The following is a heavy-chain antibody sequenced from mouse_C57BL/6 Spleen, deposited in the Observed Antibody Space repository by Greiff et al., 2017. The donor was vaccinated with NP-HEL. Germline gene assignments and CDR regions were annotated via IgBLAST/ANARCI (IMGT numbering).Heavy chain of an antibody. D-gene: IGHD2-13*01. CDR2: IDPSDSYT. J-gene: IGHJ3*01. Sequence: VQLQQPGAELVMPGASVKLSCKASGYTFTSYWMHWVKQRPGQGLEWIGEIDPSDSYTNYNQKFKGKSTLTVDKSSSTAYMQLSSLTSEDSAVYYCARGGDPPYWGQGTLVTVSA. CDR3: ARGGDPPY. CDR1: GYTFTSYW. V-gene: IGHV1-69*01.